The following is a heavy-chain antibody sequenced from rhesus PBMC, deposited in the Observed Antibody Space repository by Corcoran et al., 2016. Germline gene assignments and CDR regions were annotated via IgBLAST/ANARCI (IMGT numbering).Heavy chain of an antibody. D-gene: IGHD6-31*01. CDR3: ARGGSGWYSGY. Sequence: VQLQESGPGLVKPSETLSPTAPVSAYSITRCYYWSWIRQPPGKGREWIGYITYSGSTSYNPSLKSRVTISRDTSKNQFSLKLNSVPAADTAVYYCARGGSGWYSGYWGQGVLVTVSS. CDR1: AYSITRCYY. CDR2: ITYSGST. J-gene: IGHJ4*01. V-gene: IGHV4-122*02.